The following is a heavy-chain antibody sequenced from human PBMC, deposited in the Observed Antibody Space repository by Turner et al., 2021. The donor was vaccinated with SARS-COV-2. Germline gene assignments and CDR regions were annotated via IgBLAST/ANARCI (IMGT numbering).Heavy chain of an antibody. J-gene: IGHJ3*02. Sequence: EVQLVESGGGLVKPGGSLRLHCAASGFPFSSYSMNWVRQAPGKGLEWVSSISISSSYIYYADSVKGRFTISRDNAKNSLYLQMNSLRAEDTAVYYCARWGPYYYDSSGYYPDAFDIWGQGTMVTVSS. CDR2: ISISSSYI. CDR3: ARWGPYYYDSSGYYPDAFDI. CDR1: GFPFSSYS. D-gene: IGHD3-22*01. V-gene: IGHV3-21*01.